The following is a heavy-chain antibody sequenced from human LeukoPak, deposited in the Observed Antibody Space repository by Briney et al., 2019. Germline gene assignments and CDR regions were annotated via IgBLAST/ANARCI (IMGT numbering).Heavy chain of an antibody. CDR1: GGPISSGDYY. CDR2: IYYSGST. CDR3: ARLGGCSSTSCSWAFDI. Sequence: SQTLSPTCTVSGGPISSGDYYWSWIRQPPGKGLEWIGYIYYSGSTYYNPSLKSRVTISVDTSKNQFSLKLSSVTAADTAVYYCARLGGCSSTSCSWAFDIWGQGTMVTVSS. J-gene: IGHJ3*02. V-gene: IGHV4-30-4*01. D-gene: IGHD2-2*01.